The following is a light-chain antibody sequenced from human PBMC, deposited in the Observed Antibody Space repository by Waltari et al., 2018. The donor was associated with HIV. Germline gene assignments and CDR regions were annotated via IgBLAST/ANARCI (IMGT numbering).Light chain of an antibody. CDR1: SGHTNYD. CDR3: QTWGTGIQV. CDR2: LKRDGSH. Sequence: QLVLTQSPSASASLGASVKLTCTLSSGHTNYDIAWHQQHPEKGPRYLMTLKRDGSHSKGDGIPDRFSGSSSGAERYLIISSLQSEDEADYYCQTWGTGIQVFGGGTKVTVL. V-gene: IGLV4-69*02. J-gene: IGLJ3*02.